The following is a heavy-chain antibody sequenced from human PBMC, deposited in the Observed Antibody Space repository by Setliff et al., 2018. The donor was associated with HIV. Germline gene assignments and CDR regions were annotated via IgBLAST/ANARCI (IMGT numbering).Heavy chain of an antibody. V-gene: IGHV4-4*08. CDR3: ARGDDYSNYVAFDI. Sequence: TSETLSLTCTVSGGSISSYYWSWIRQPPGKGLEWIGYIYTSGSTNYNPSLKSRVTISVDTSKNQFSLKLSSVTAADTAVYYCARGDDYSNYVAFDIWGQGTMVTVSS. D-gene: IGHD4-4*01. CDR2: IYTSGST. J-gene: IGHJ3*02. CDR1: GGSISSYY.